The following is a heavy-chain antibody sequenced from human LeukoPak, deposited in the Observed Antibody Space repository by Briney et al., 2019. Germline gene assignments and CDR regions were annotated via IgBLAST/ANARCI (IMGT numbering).Heavy chain of an antibody. D-gene: IGHD3-3*01. J-gene: IGHJ6*02. V-gene: IGHV1-8*01. CDR2: MNPNSGNT. CDR1: GYTFTSYD. CDR3: ARSGYDFWSGYSSGFYYYGMDV. Sequence: ASVRVSCKASGYTFTSYDINWVRQATGQGLEWMGWMNPNSGNTGYAQKFQGRVTMTRNTSISTAYMELSSLRSEDTAVYYCARSGYDFWSGYSSGFYYYGMDVWGQGTTVTVSS.